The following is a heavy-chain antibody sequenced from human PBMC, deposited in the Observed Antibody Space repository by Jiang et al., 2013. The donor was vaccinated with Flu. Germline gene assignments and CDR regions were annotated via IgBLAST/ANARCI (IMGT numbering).Heavy chain of an antibody. J-gene: IGHJ3*02. Sequence: GLEWMGWISAYNGNTNYAQKLQGRVTMTTDTSTSTAYMELRSLRSDDTAVYYCASGVSDKYSSGWYDAFDIWGQGTMVTVSS. D-gene: IGHD6-19*01. V-gene: IGHV1-18*01. CDR2: ISAYNGNT. CDR3: ASGVSDKYSSGWYDAFDI.